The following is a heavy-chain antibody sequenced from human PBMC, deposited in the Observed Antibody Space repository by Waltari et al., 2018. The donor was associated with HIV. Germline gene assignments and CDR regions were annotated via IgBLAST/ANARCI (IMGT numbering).Heavy chain of an antibody. CDR1: GFTFSDYY. CDR3: ARDRDYGDYLVDY. CDR2: ISSSSSYT. Sequence: QVQLVESGGGLVKPGGSLRLSCAASGFTFSDYYMSWIRQAPGKGLEWVSYISSSSSYTNYADSVKGRFTISRDNAKNSLYLQMNSLRAEDTAVYYCARDRDYGDYLVDYWGQGTLVTVSS. V-gene: IGHV3-11*05. J-gene: IGHJ4*02. D-gene: IGHD4-17*01.